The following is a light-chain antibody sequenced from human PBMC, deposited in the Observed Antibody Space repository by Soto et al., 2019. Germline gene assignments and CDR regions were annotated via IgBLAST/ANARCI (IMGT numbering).Light chain of an antibody. CDR1: QSVASS. Sequence: EIVLTQSSFTLSLSPAGSARLSCRTSQSVASSLAWYVQKPGQAPRVPISDASNRATGIPDRFSGSGSGTDFTLSISSLEPEDFAVYYCQQYNNLQFTFGQGTKLDIK. V-gene: IGKV3-11*01. CDR2: DAS. CDR3: QQYNNLQFT. J-gene: IGKJ2*01.